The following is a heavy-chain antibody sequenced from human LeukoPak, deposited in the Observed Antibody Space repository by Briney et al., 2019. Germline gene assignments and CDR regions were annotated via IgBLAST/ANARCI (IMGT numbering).Heavy chain of an antibody. Sequence: ASVNVSCTASGYTFTGYYMHWVRQAPGQGLEWMGWINPNSGGTNYAQKFQGRVTMTRDTSISTAYMELSRLRSDDTAVYYCARGVRLVDVSGSYENWGQGTLVTVSS. J-gene: IGHJ4*02. V-gene: IGHV1-2*02. CDR2: INPNSGGT. D-gene: IGHD1-26*01. CDR1: GYTFTGYY. CDR3: ARGVRLVDVSGSYEN.